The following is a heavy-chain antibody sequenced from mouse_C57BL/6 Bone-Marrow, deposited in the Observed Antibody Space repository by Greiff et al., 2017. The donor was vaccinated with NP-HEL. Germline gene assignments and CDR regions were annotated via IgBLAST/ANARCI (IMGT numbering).Heavy chain of an antibody. CDR2: IDPENGDT. D-gene: IGHD1-1*01. CDR3: TTRGYGSSNWYFDV. CDR1: GFNIKDDY. V-gene: IGHV14-4*01. J-gene: IGHJ1*03. Sequence: VQLKQSGAELVRPGDSVKLSCTASGFNIKDDYMHWVKQRPEQGLEWIGWIDPENGDTEYASKFQGQATITADTSSNTAYLQRSSLTAEDTAVYYCTTRGYGSSNWYFDVWGTGTTVTVSS.